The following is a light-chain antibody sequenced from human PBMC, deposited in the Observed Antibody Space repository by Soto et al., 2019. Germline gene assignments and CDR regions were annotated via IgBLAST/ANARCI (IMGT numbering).Light chain of an antibody. V-gene: IGLV2-23*01. J-gene: IGLJ3*02. CDR2: EGS. CDR1: SSDIGNYNL. CDR3: CSYKGSSTWV. Sequence: QSALTQPASVSGSPGQSITISCTGTSSDIGNYNLVSWYQHHPGKAPKLLIYEGSKRPSGVSTRFSGSKSGNTASLTISGLQADDEADYYCCSYKGSSTWVFGGGTKLTVL.